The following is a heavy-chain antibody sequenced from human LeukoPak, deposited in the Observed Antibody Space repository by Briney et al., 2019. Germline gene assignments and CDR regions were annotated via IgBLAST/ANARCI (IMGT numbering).Heavy chain of an antibody. CDR2: LYSDGNK. CDR1: IFTVSGNY. V-gene: IGHV3-66*01. D-gene: IGHD3-16*01. CDR3: ARDRAYGGVGDFDY. J-gene: IGHJ4*02. Sequence: GGTLSLSCAGFIFTVSGNYMSRVPQAQGKGLEGVSDLYSDGNKYYEGSVKGRFTSSGDSFKNTLYLQMNSLRAEDTAVYYCARDRAYGGVGDFDYWGQGTVVTVSS.